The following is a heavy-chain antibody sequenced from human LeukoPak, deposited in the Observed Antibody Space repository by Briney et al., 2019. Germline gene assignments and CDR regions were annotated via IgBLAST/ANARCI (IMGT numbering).Heavy chain of an antibody. V-gene: IGHV3-9*03. Sequence: GRSLRLSCAASGFTFDDYAMHWVRQAPGKGLEWVSGISWNSGSIGYADSVKGRFTISRDNAKNSLYLQMNSLRAEDMALYYCAKGISKYQLLLIDYWGQGTLVTVSS. CDR3: AKGISKYQLLLIDY. D-gene: IGHD2-2*01. CDR1: GFTFDDYA. CDR2: ISWNSGSI. J-gene: IGHJ4*02.